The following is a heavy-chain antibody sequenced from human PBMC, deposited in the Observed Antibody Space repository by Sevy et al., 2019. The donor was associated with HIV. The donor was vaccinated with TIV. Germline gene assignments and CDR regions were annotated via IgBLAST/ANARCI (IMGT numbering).Heavy chain of an antibody. J-gene: IGHJ4*02. V-gene: IGHV4-59*01. CDR3: ARVGFNWNDVDY. D-gene: IGHD1-20*01. CDR2: IYYSGST. Sequence: SETLSLTCTVSGGSMNIYYWSWIRQPPGKGLEWIGYIYYSGSTNYNPSPKSRVTISVDTSKKQFALKLRSVTAADTAVYYCARVGFNWNDVDYWGQGTLVTVSS. CDR1: GGSMNIYY.